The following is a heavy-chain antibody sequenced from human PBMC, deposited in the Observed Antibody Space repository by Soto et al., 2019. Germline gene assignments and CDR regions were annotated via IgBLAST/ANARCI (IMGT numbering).Heavy chain of an antibody. V-gene: IGHV3-23*01. CDR2: ISGSGGST. CDR3: AAPMSSSWYSAAFYYFDY. D-gene: IGHD6-13*01. Sequence: GGSLRLSCAASGFTFSSYAMSWVRQAPGKGLEWVSAISGSGGSTYYADSVKGRFTISRDNSKNTLYLQMNSLRAEDTAVYYCAAPMSSSWYSAAFYYFDYWGQGTLVTVSS. CDR1: GFTFSSYA. J-gene: IGHJ4*02.